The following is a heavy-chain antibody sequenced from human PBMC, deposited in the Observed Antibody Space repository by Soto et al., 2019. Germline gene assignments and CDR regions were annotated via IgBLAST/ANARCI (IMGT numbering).Heavy chain of an antibody. V-gene: IGHV3-11*01. CDR1: GFSFSDYY. J-gene: IGHJ4*02. D-gene: IGHD1-1*01. Sequence: GGSLRLSCEVTGFAGTGFSFSDYYMTWIRQAPGKGLEWVSYITGSGTTTFYTESVKGRFTISRDNTKNSLYLQMDSLRVEDTAVYFCERRRGGYNWTYQIFDFWGQGTQVTVSS. CDR2: ITGSGTTT. CDR3: ERRRGGYNWTYQIFDF.